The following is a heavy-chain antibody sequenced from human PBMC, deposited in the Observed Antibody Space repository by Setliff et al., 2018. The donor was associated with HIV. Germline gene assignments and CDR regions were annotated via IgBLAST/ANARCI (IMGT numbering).Heavy chain of an antibody. CDR1: GGSFSDYN. CDR2: INHSGGT. J-gene: IGHJ6*02. D-gene: IGHD2-15*01. CDR3: AAFPTLGIYYGMDV. Sequence: PSETLSITCAVYGGSFSDYNWSWIRQSPGRGLEWIGEINHSGGTNYNPSLKSRVTISADTSKNQFSLKLSSVTAADTAVYYCAAFPTLGIYYGMDVWGQGTTVTVSS. V-gene: IGHV4-34*01.